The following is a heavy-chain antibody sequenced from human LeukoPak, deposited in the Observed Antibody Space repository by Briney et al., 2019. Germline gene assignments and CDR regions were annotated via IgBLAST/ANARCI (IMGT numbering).Heavy chain of an antibody. J-gene: IGHJ5*02. CDR2: INHSGST. CDR3: ARIMTTEYNWFDP. D-gene: IGHD3-16*01. V-gene: IGHV4-34*01. Sequence: SETLSLTCAVYGGSFSGYYWSWIRQPPGKGLEWIGEINHSGSTNYNPSLKSRVTISVDTSKNQFSLKLSSVTAADTAVYYCARIMTTEYNWFDPWGQGTLVTVSS. CDR1: GGSFSGYY.